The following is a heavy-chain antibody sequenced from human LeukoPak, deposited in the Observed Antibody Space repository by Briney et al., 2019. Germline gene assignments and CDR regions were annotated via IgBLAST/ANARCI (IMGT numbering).Heavy chain of an antibody. J-gene: IGHJ4*02. CDR2: IYSGGST. Sequence: GGSLRLSCAASGFTVSTNYMNWVRQAPGKGLEWVSVIYSGGSTYYADSVKGRFTISRDNSKNTLYLQMNNLRAEDTAVYYCARDALDRGFGEIRFWGQGTLVTVSS. V-gene: IGHV3-66*01. D-gene: IGHD3-10*01. CDR3: ARDALDRGFGEIRF. CDR1: GFTVSTNY.